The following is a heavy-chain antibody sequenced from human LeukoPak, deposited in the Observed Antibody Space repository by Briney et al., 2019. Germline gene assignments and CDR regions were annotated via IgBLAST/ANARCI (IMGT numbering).Heavy chain of an antibody. V-gene: IGHV4-31*11. CDR3: VSSFITTSDPLPFDY. J-gene: IGHJ4*02. Sequence: PSETLSLTCAVSGGSISSGGYSWSWIRQPPGKGLEWIGYIYYSGSTYYNPSLKSRVTISVDTSKNQFSLKLSSVTAADTAVYYCVSSFITTSDPLPFDYWGQGTLVTVSS. D-gene: IGHD3-22*01. CDR1: GGSISSGGYS. CDR2: IYYSGST.